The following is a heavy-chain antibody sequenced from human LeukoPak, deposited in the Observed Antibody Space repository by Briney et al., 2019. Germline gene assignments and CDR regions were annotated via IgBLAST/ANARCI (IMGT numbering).Heavy chain of an antibody. CDR1: GGTFSSYA. Sequence: GSSVKVSCKASGGTFSSYAISWVRQAPGQGLEWMGGIIPIFGTANYAQKFQGRVTITADESTSTAYKELSSLRSEDTAVYYCARGYYDFWSGYPAGMDVWGQGTTVTVSS. D-gene: IGHD3-3*01. CDR3: ARGYYDFWSGYPAGMDV. V-gene: IGHV1-69*01. J-gene: IGHJ6*02. CDR2: IIPIFGTA.